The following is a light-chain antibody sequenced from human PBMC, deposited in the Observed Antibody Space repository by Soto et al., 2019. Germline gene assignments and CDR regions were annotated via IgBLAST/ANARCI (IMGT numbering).Light chain of an antibody. CDR2: DTS. V-gene: IGKV3-20*01. J-gene: IGKJ3*01. CDR3: HQYGSSQFT. Sequence: EIVLMQSPGTLSLSPGEGATLSCRASQSVNSNYLAWYQQKPGQAPTVLIFDTSRRATGVADRFSGSGSWTDFNLSISRLERDDFAVYYCHQYGSSQFTFGPGTKVNIK. CDR1: QSVNSNY.